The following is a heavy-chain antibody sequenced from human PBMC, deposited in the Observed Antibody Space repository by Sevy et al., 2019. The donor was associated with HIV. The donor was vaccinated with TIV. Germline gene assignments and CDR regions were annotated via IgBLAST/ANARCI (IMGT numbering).Heavy chain of an antibody. V-gene: IGHV3-53*01. CDR1: GFTFSSNF. CDR2: IYTAGET. Sequence: GGSLRLSCAASGFTFSSNFMSWVRQAPGRGLEWVSIIYTAGETYYAESVKGRFTISRDNSKNTVYLQMSGLRAEDTAIYYCAASPRANLGDYWGQGTLVTVSS. CDR3: AASPRANLGDY. J-gene: IGHJ4*02. D-gene: IGHD7-27*01.